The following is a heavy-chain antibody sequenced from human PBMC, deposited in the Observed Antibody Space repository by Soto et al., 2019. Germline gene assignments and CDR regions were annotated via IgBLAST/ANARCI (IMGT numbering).Heavy chain of an antibody. V-gene: IGHV3-49*03. CDR1: GFTFGDFG. CDR2: IRSKGYGGTT. Sequence: GVLRLSCTGPGFTFGDFGMSWFRQAPGKGLEWLSFIRSKGYGGTTESAASVRGRFITSRDDSKSIAYLQMNSLKTEDTAVYYCASLTSWSQEYYYGMDVWGQGTTVTVSS. J-gene: IGHJ6*02. D-gene: IGHD2-2*01. CDR3: ASLTSWSQEYYYGMDV.